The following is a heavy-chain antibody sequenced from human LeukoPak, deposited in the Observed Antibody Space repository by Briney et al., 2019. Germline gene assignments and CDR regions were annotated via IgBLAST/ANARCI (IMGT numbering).Heavy chain of an antibody. J-gene: IGHJ5*02. D-gene: IGHD3-10*01. Sequence: ASVKVSCKASGYTLTSYGISWVRQAPGQGLEWMGWISAYNGNTNYAQKLQGRVTMTTDTSTSTAYMELRSLRSDDTAVYYCARDADVLLWFGELLRGAWFDPWGQGTLVTVSS. V-gene: IGHV1-18*04. CDR2: ISAYNGNT. CDR1: GYTLTSYG. CDR3: ARDADVLLWFGELLRGAWFDP.